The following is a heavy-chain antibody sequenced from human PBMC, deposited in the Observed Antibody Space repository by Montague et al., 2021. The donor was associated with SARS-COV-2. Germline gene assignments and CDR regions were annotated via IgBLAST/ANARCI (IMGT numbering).Heavy chain of an antibody. J-gene: IGHJ6*02. Sequence: SLRLSCAASGLTVSSNYMSWVRQAPGKGQEWVSVIYSGGSTYYADSVKGRFTISRDNSKNALYLQMNSLRDEDTAVYYCARDSYGMGVWGQGTTVTVSS. CDR1: GLTVSSNY. CDR2: IYSGGST. V-gene: IGHV3-66*02. CDR3: ARDSYGMGV.